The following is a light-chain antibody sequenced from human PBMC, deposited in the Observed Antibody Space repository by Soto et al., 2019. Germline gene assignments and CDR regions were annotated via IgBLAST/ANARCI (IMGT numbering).Light chain of an antibody. J-gene: IGKJ1*01. CDR1: QGISSA. CDR3: QQFNNYWT. V-gene: IGKV1D-13*01. CDR2: DAS. Sequence: IQMTQSPSSLSASVGDRVTITCRASQGISSALAWYQQKPGKAPKLLIYDASSLESGVPSRFSGSGSGTDFTLTISSLQPEDFATYYCQQFNNYWTFGQGTKVDIK.